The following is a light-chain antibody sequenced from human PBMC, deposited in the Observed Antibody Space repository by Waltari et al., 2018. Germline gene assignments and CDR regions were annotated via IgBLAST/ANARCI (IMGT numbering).Light chain of an antibody. Sequence: QSALTQPPSASGTPGPRVTMSCSGSNSNTGSKNVHWYQQFPGTAPKLLLYSNDQLPSGVPDRVSVSKSGTSASLAISGLQSEDEADYYCAAWDDSLNGWVFGGGTKLTVL. CDR2: SND. CDR3: AAWDDSLNGWV. CDR1: NSNTGSKN. V-gene: IGLV1-44*01. J-gene: IGLJ3*02.